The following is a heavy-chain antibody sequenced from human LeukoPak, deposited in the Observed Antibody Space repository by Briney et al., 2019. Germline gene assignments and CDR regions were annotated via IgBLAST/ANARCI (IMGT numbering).Heavy chain of an antibody. CDR1: GFTFGDYA. CDR2: IRSNAYGGTT. CDR3: TRSAFDY. D-gene: IGHD2-2*01. J-gene: IGHJ4*02. V-gene: IGHV3-49*03. Sequence: GGSLRLSCTTSGFTFGDYAVSWFRQAPGKGLEWVGFIRSNAYGGTTDYAASVKGRFTISRDDSKSIAYLQMNSLKTEDTAVYYCTRSAFDYWGQGTLVTVSS.